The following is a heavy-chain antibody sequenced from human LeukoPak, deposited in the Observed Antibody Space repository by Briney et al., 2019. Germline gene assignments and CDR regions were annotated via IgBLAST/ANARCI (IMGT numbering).Heavy chain of an antibody. J-gene: IGHJ4*02. CDR2: IYYSGST. CDR1: GGSISSYY. Sequence: PSETLSLTCTVSGGSISSYYWTWIRQPPGKGLEWIGYIYYSGSTNYNPTLRSRVSISVDTSKNQFSLKLSSVTAADTTVYYCATGGERSRIIRHWGQGTLVIVSS. CDR3: ATGGERSRIIRH. D-gene: IGHD3-16*01. V-gene: IGHV4-59*01.